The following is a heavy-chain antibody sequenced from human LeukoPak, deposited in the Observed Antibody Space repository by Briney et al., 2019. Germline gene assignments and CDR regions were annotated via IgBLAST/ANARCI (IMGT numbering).Heavy chain of an antibody. CDR2: INPNSGGT. CDR3: ARGNDFEGWFDP. V-gene: IGHV1-2*02. D-gene: IGHD1-1*01. CDR1: GYTFTGYY. Sequence: ASVRVSCKASGYTFTGYYMHWVRQAPGQGLEWMGWINPNSGGTNYAQKFQVRVTMTRDTSISTAYMELSRLRSDDTAVYYCARGNDFEGWFDPWGQGTLVTVSS. J-gene: IGHJ5*02.